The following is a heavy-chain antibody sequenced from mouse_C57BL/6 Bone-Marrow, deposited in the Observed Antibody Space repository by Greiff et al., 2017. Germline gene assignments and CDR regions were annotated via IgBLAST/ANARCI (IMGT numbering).Heavy chain of an antibody. CDR2: IYPSDSAT. CDR3: ARGYYYGSRRDYAMDY. V-gene: IGHV1-61*01. D-gene: IGHD1-1*01. J-gene: IGHJ4*01. CDR1: GYTFTSYW. Sequence: QVQLQQPGAELVRPGSSVKLSCKASGYTFTSYWMDLVKQRPGQGLEWIGNIYPSDSATHYNQKFKDKATLTVDKSSSTAYMQLSSLTSEDSAVYYCARGYYYGSRRDYAMDYWGQGTSVTVSS.